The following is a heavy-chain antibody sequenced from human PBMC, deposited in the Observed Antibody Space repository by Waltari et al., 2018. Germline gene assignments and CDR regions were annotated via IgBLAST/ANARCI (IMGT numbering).Heavy chain of an antibody. Sequence: QVQLQESGPGLVKPSETLSLTCTVSGYSISSGYYWGWIRQPPGKGLEWIGSIYHSGSTYYNPSLKGRVTISVDTSKNQFSLKLSSVTAADTAVYYCARVDVVVVAATRDNWFDPWGQGTLVTVSS. V-gene: IGHV4-38-2*02. CDR3: ARVDVVVVAATRDNWFDP. CDR2: IYHSGST. CDR1: GYSISSGYY. D-gene: IGHD2-15*01. J-gene: IGHJ5*02.